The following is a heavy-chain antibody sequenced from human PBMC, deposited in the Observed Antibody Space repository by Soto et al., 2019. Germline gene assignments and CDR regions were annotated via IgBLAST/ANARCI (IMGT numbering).Heavy chain of an antibody. CDR3: ARVERGTATTVVDAFDI. V-gene: IGHV4-34*01. J-gene: IGHJ3*02. CDR2: MSHSGGT. D-gene: IGHD1-1*01. CDR1: GGFVSSGSYY. Sequence: QVQLQQWGAGLLKPSETLSLTCAVYGGFVSSGSYYWSWIRQPPGKGLEWIGEMSHSGGTHFNPSLKSRVTLSVDTSKNQFSLKMSSVTAADPALYYCARVERGTATTVVDAFDIWGPGTMVTVSS.